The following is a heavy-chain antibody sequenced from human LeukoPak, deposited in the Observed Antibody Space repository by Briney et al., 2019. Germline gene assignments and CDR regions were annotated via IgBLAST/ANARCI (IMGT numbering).Heavy chain of an antibody. CDR3: ARDRLLSDIVVVPAAMSYFDY. CDR2: INHSGGT. CDR1: GGSFSGYY. V-gene: IGHV4-34*01. J-gene: IGHJ4*02. Sequence: SETLSLTCAVYGGSFSGYYWSWIRQPPGKGLEWIGEINHSGGTNYNPSLKSRVTISLDTSKNQFSLQLSSVTAADTAVYYCARDRLLSDIVVVPAAMSYFDYWGQGTLVTVSS. D-gene: IGHD2-2*01.